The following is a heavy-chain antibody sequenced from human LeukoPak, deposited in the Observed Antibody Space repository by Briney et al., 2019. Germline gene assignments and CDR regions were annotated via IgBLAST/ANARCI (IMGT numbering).Heavy chain of an antibody. CDR1: GGSISSGGYY. CDR2: IYYSGNT. Sequence: PSETLSLTCTVSGGSISSGGYYWSWLRQHPGKGLEWIGYIYYSGNTYYNPSLKSRLTISVDTSKNQFSLKLSSVTAADTAVYYCASTYGSGSYPTLLWGQGTLVTVSS. J-gene: IGHJ4*02. V-gene: IGHV4-31*03. D-gene: IGHD3-10*01. CDR3: ASTYGSGSYPTLL.